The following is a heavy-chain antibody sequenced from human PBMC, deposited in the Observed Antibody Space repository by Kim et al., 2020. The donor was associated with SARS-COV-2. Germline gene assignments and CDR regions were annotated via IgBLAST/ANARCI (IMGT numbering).Heavy chain of an antibody. D-gene: IGHD3-3*01. V-gene: IGHV3-23*01. Sequence: GGSLRLSCAASGFTFSSYAMSWVRQAPGKGLEWVSAISGSGGSTYYADSVKGRFTISRDNSKNTLYLQMNSLRAEDTAVYYCAKFMYYDFWSGYCMDVWGQGTTVTVSS. CDR3: AKFMYYDFWSGYCMDV. J-gene: IGHJ6*02. CDR2: ISGSGGST. CDR1: GFTFSSYA.